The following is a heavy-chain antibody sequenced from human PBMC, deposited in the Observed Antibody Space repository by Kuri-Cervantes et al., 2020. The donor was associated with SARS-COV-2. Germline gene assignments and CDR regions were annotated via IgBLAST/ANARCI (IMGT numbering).Heavy chain of an antibody. J-gene: IGHJ5*02. D-gene: IGHD3-3*01. CDR2: INHSGST. V-gene: IGHV4-34*01. CDR3: ARTNTIFGVAIWGWFDP. CDR1: GGSFSGYY. Sequence: SETLSLTCAVYGGSFSGYYWSWIRQPPGKGLEWIGEINHSGSTNYNPSLKSRVTISVDTSKNQFSLKLSSVTAADTAVYYCARTNTIFGVAIWGWFDPWGQGTLVTVSS.